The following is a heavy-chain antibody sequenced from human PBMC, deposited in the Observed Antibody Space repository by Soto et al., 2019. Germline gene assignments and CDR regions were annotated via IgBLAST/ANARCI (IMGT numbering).Heavy chain of an antibody. CDR3: TRPHYSMTTVTTTNDY. J-gene: IGHJ4*02. CDR2: IRSKANSYAT. Sequence: EVQLVESGGGLVQPGGSLKLSCAASGFTFSGSAMHWVRQASGKGLEWVGRIRSKANSYATAYAASVKGRFTISRDDSKNTAYLQMNSLKTEDTAVYYCTRPHYSMTTVTTTNDYWGQGTLVTVSS. CDR1: GFTFSGSA. D-gene: IGHD4-17*01. V-gene: IGHV3-73*01.